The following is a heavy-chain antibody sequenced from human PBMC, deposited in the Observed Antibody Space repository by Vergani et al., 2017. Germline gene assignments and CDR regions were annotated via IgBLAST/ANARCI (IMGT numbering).Heavy chain of an antibody. CDR3: AREKTYYDFWSGYSI. D-gene: IGHD3-3*01. J-gene: IGHJ3*02. CDR2: ISYDGSNK. CDR1: GFTFSSYA. V-gene: IGHV3-30*04. Sequence: QVQLVESGGGVVQPGRSLRLSCAASGFTFSSYAMHWVRQAPGKGLEWVAVISYDGSNKYYADSVKGRFTISRDNSKNTLYLQMNSLRAEDTAVYYCAREKTYYDFWSGYSIWGQGTMVTVSS.